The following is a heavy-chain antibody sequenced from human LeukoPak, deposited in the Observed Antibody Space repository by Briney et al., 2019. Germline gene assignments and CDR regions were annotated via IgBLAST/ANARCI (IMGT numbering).Heavy chain of an antibody. CDR1: GFTFSSYA. V-gene: IGHV3-23*01. Sequence: HPGGSLRLSCAASGFTFSSYAMSWVRQDPGKGLEWVSAISGSGGSTYYADSVKGRFTISRDNSKNTLYLQMNSLRAEDTAVYYCANSLDYGGKKYFDYWGQGTLVTVSS. CDR3: ANSLDYGGKKYFDY. CDR2: ISGSGGST. J-gene: IGHJ4*02. D-gene: IGHD4-23*01.